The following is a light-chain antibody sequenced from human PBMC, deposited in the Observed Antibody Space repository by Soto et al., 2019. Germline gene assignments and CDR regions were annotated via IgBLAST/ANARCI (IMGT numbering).Light chain of an antibody. CDR3: QQRSSWPT. V-gene: IGKV3-11*01. CDR1: QTVSSH. CDR2: DAS. Sequence: LLTQSPSTLSLSPGERATLSCRASQTVSSHLAWYQQKPGQAPRLLIYDASKRATGVPGRFSGCGSGTDVPLIISSLENDDFGVYCCQQRSSWPTFGQGTRVEIK. J-gene: IGKJ1*01.